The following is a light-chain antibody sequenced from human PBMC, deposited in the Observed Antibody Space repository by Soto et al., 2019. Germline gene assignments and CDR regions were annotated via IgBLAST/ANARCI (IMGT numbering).Light chain of an antibody. J-gene: IGKJ5*01. CDR2: DAS. CDR3: QQYNSYPIT. V-gene: IGKV1-5*01. CDR1: QSISSW. Sequence: DIQMTQSPSTLPASVGDRVTIAFRASQSISSWLAWYQQKPGKAPKLLIYDASSLESGVPSRFSGSGSGTEFTLTISSLQPDDFATYYCQQYNSYPITFGQGTRLEIK.